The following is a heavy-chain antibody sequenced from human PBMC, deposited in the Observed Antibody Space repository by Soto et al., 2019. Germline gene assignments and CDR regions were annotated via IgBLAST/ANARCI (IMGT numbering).Heavy chain of an antibody. CDR2: IYYSGIT. CDR1: ADSISSGGHY. CDR3: ARVYSYGYADY. J-gene: IGHJ4*02. V-gene: IGHV4-31*03. D-gene: IGHD5-18*01. Sequence: QVQLQESGPGLVKPSQTLSLTCTVSADSISSGGHYWSWIRQHPGKGVEWIGYIYYSGITNYNPSLKSRLTISVDTSKNQSSLKVSSVTAADTAVYCCARVYSYGYADYWGQGTLVTVSS.